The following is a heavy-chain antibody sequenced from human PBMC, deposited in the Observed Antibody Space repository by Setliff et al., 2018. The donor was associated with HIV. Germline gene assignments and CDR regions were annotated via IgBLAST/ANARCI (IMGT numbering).Heavy chain of an antibody. V-gene: IGHV1-69*10. CDR1: GGSITNYV. Sequence: GASVKVSCKASGGSITNYVINWVRQAPGQGLEWMGGLIPALGIAQYVPKFQGRLTISADESRTTAYMELSGLSSDDSAVYFCAKQIQEIYNPAHPLDAWGQGTLVTVYS. D-gene: IGHD1-1*01. CDR2: LIPALGIA. J-gene: IGHJ5*02. CDR3: AKQIQEIYNPAHPLDA.